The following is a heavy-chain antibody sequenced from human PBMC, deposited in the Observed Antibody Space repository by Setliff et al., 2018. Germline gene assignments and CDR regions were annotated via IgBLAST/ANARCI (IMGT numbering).Heavy chain of an antibody. J-gene: IGHJ4*02. V-gene: IGHV1-2*02. CDR1: GFTFTDHY. CDR2: INLHSGGT. Sequence: ASVKVSCKASGFTFTDHYMHWVRQAPRQGPEWMGWINLHSGGTNYAQKFQDRVTMTSDTSITTAYMELSSLTSDDRAIYYCARGRIGSTWTGDYWGQGTLVTVSS. CDR3: ARGRIGSTWTGDY. D-gene: IGHD2-15*01.